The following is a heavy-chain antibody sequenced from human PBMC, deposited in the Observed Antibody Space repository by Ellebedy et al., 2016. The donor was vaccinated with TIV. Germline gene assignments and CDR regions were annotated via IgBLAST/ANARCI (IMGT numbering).Heavy chain of an antibody. CDR3: ARSYGGDSRYFDL. CDR1: GDSIASFY. V-gene: IGHV4-4*09. CDR2: IFHNGDT. Sequence: MPSETLSLTCTVSGDSIASFYWTWIRQSPGKGLDWIGYIFHNGDTKYDPSLENRVSFSVDKSKDQFSLKLKSVTAADTAVYYCARSYGGDSRYFDLWGPGAPVTVSS. D-gene: IGHD2-21*02. J-gene: IGHJ2*01.